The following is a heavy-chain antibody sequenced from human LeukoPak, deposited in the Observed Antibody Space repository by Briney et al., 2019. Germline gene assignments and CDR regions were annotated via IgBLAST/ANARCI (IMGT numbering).Heavy chain of an antibody. V-gene: IGHV1-18*01. D-gene: IGHD1-14*01. CDR3: ARTLSENSSPGY. CDR2: IGAYNGNT. Sequence: ASVKVSCKASGYTFSTNGVSWVRQAPGQGLEWMGWIGAYNGNTNYAQKLQGRVTMTTDTSTSTAYMELRSLRSDDTAVYYCARTLSENSSPGYWGQGTLVTVSS. CDR1: GYTFSTNG. J-gene: IGHJ4*02.